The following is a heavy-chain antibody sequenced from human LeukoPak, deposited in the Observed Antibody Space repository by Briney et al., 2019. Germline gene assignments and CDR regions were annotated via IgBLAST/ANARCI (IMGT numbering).Heavy chain of an antibody. V-gene: IGHV3-23*01. J-gene: IGHJ4*03. D-gene: IGHD2-2*01. Sequence: GGSLRLSCAASGFTFSSYAMSWVRQAPGKGLEWVSAISGSGGSTYYADSVKGRFTISRDNSKNTLYLQMNSLRAEDTAVYYCAKDVLSPSSSSCFDYWGQGTLGTGSS. CDR2: ISGSGGST. CDR3: AKDVLSPSSSSCFDY. CDR1: GFTFSSYA.